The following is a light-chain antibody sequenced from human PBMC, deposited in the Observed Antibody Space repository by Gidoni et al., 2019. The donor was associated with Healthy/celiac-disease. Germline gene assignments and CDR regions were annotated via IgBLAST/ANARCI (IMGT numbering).Light chain of an antibody. CDR1: QSVSSSY. CDR2: GAS. V-gene: IGKV3-20*01. Sequence: DIVLTPSPGTLSLSPGERATLSCRASQSVSSSYLAWYQQKPGQAPRLLIYGASSRATGIPDRFSGSGSGTDFTLTISRLEPEDFAVYYCQQYGSTGTFGPGTKVDIK. CDR3: QQYGSTGT. J-gene: IGKJ3*01.